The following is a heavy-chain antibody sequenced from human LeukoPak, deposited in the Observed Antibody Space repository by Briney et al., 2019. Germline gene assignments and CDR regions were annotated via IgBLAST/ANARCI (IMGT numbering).Heavy chain of an antibody. J-gene: IGHJ5*02. CDR2: VSGTGGTT. D-gene: IGHD3-10*01. CDR3: AKERIYYYGSGSYPNWFDP. V-gene: IGHV3-23*01. CDR1: GFTFSSYA. Sequence: GGSLRLSCAASGFTFSSYAMSWVRQAPGKGLEWVSDVSGTGGTTYHADSVKGRFTISRDNSKNTLYLQMSSLRAEDTAVYYCAKERIYYYGSGSYPNWFDPWGQGTLVTVSS.